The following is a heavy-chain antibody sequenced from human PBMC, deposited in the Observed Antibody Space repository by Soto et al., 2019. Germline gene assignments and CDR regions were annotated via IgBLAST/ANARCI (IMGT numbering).Heavy chain of an antibody. CDR1: GFTFSSYD. D-gene: IGHD3-3*01. J-gene: IGHJ4*02. CDR3: AKDLWSGYYPDC. CDR2: ISGSGGST. Sequence: GGSLRLSCAASGFTFSSYDMSWVRQAPGKGLEWVSTISGSGGSTYYADPVKGRFTISRDNFKNTLYLQMNNLRAEDTATYYCAKDLWSGYYPDCWGQGILVTVS. V-gene: IGHV3-23*01.